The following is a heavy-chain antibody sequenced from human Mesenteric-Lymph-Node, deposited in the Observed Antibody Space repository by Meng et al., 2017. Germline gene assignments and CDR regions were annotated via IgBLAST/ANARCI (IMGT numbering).Heavy chain of an antibody. CDR2: FYTAGNT. D-gene: IGHD2-15*01. CDR1: GFSVSNNY. CDR3: ARDIELGYCSGGSCYSSWFDP. Sequence: GGSLRLSCAASGFSVSNNYMTWVRQAPGKGLEWVSIFYTAGNTYYADSVKGRFTISRDNSKNTLYLQMNSLRAEDTAVYYCARDIELGYCSGGSCYSSWFDPWGQGTLVTVSS. V-gene: IGHV3-53*05. J-gene: IGHJ5*02.